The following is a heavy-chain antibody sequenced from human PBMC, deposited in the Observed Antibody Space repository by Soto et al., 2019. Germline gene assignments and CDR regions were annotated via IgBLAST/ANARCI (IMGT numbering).Heavy chain of an antibody. CDR1: GFTFSSYS. Sequence: GGSLRLACAASGFTFSSYSMNWVRQAPGKGLEWVSSISSISSYIYYADSVKGRFTISRDNAKNSLYLQMNSLRAEDTAVYYCARDSLGYSSSWSRNFFQHWGQGTLVTVSS. V-gene: IGHV3-21*01. J-gene: IGHJ1*01. CDR2: ISSISSYI. CDR3: ARDSLGYSSSWSRNFFQH. D-gene: IGHD6-13*01.